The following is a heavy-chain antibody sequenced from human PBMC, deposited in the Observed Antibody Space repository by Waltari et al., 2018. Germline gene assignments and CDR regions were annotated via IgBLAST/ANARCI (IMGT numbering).Heavy chain of an antibody. CDR2: VYTSGST. V-gene: IGHV4-4*07. J-gene: IGHJ5*02. CDR3: AREIDRGPGRWFDP. CDR1: GGSISGNY. D-gene: IGHD1-26*01. Sequence: QVQLQESGQGLVKPSETLSLTCTVSGGSISGNYWNCIRQPAGKGREWIGRVYTSGSTNYKPSLKSRVTMSVDTSKNQFSLKLSSVTAADTAVYFCAREIDRGPGRWFDPWGQGTLVTVSS.